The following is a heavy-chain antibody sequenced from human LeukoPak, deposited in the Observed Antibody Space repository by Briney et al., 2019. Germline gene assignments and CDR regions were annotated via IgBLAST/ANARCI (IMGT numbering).Heavy chain of an antibody. V-gene: IGHV4-59*08. CDR3: ARHSYNYYGLDV. Sequence: PSETLSLTCTVSGGSISPYYWSWIRQPPGKGLEWIGYIYYSGTTNYNPSLKSRVTMSVDTSNNHLSLRLTSVTAADTALYYCARHSYNYYGLDVWGQGTTITVS. CDR2: IYYSGTT. J-gene: IGHJ6*02. CDR1: GGSISPYY.